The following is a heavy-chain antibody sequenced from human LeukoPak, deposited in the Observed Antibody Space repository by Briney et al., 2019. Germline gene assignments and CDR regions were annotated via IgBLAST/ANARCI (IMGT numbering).Heavy chain of an antibody. CDR1: GFSFSYYG. Sequence: GRSLRLSCAASGFSFSYYGMHWVRQAPGKGLEWVAVISNDGSNKYYADSVKGRFTVSRDNSNNTLDLQMNSLRAEDTAVYYCAKERQWLAYWFGPWGQGPWSPSPQ. J-gene: IGHJ5*02. CDR3: AKERQWLAYWFGP. D-gene: IGHD6-19*01. V-gene: IGHV3-30*18. CDR2: ISNDGSNK.